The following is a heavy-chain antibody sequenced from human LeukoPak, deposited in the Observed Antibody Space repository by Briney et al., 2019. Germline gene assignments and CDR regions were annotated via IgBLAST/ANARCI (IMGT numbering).Heavy chain of an antibody. CDR2: IRYDGSNK. Sequence: GGSLRLSCAASGFTYRSYDMHWVRQAPGKGLEWAAFIRYDGSNKYYADSVKGRFTISRDNSKNTLYQQMNSLRAEDTAVYYCAKDGGGGYDFWSGYYRNTYYFDYWGQGTLVTVSS. CDR3: AKDGGGGYDFWSGYYRNTYYFDY. CDR1: GFTYRSYD. J-gene: IGHJ4*02. V-gene: IGHV3-30*02. D-gene: IGHD3-3*01.